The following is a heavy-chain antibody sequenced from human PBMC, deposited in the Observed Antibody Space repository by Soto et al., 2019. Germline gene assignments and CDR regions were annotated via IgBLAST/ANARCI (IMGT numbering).Heavy chain of an antibody. V-gene: IGHV4-31*03. CDR2: IYYSGST. Sequence: SETLSLTCTVSGGSISSGGYYWSWIRQHPGKGLEWIGYIYYSGSTYYNPSLKSRVTISVDTSKNQFSLKLSSVTAADTAVYYCARDAINVYYYGSGSYYGVDVWGKGTTVTVSS. D-gene: IGHD3-10*01. J-gene: IGHJ6*04. CDR1: GGSISSGGYY. CDR3: ARDAINVYYYGSGSYYGVDV.